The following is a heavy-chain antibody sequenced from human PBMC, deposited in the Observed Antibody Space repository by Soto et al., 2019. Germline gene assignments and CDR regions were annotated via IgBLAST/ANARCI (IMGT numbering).Heavy chain of an antibody. Sequence: GGSLRLSCAASGFTFSIYSMNWVRQAPGKGLEWVSSISSSSSYIYYADSVKGRFTISRDNAKNSLYLQMNSLRAEDTAVYYCASRVTMIVVAHFDIWGQGTMVTVSS. CDR2: ISSSSSYI. D-gene: IGHD3-22*01. V-gene: IGHV3-21*01. J-gene: IGHJ3*02. CDR1: GFTFSIYS. CDR3: ASRVTMIVVAHFDI.